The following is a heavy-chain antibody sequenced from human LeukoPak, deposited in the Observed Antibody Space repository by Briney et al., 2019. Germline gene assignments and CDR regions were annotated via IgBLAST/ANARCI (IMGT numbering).Heavy chain of an antibody. Sequence: GGSLRLSCAASGFTFDDYAMHWVRQAPGKGLEWVSVISWNSGSIGYADSVKGRFTISRDNAKNSLYLQMNSLRAEDMALYYCAKAPKGWLLGWAFDIWGQGTMVTVSS. CDR1: GFTFDDYA. J-gene: IGHJ3*02. CDR2: ISWNSGSI. CDR3: AKAPKGWLLGWAFDI. V-gene: IGHV3-9*03. D-gene: IGHD5-24*01.